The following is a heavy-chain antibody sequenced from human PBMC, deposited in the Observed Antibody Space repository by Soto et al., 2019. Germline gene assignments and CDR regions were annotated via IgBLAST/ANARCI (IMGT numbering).Heavy chain of an antibody. CDR3: TTDRFYSSFDH. V-gene: IGHV3-15*01. D-gene: IGHD4-4*01. CDR2: IKSKSDGGTT. Sequence: GGSLRLSCAASGFSFRSAWLSWVRQTPEQGREWVGRIKSKSDGGTTDYAAPVKGRFTISRDDSENTLYLQINSLKTEATAVYYCTTDRFYSSFDHWGQGTLVTVSS. J-gene: IGHJ4*02. CDR1: GFSFRSAW.